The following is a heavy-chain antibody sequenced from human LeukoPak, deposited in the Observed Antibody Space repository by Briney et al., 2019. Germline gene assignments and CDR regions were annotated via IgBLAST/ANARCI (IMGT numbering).Heavy chain of an antibody. CDR1: GYTFTSYG. J-gene: IGHJ3*02. Sequence: GASVKVSCKASGYTFTSYGISWVRQAPGQGLEWMGWISAYNGNTNYAQKLQGRVTMTTDTSTSTAYMELGSLRSDDTAVYYCAREPQYSSGWLDAFDIWGQGTMVTVSS. CDR3: AREPQYSSGWLDAFDI. V-gene: IGHV1-18*01. CDR2: ISAYNGNT. D-gene: IGHD6-19*01.